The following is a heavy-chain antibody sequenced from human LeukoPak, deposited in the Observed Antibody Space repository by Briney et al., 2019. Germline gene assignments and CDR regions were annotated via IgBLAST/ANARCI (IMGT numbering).Heavy chain of an antibody. CDR3: ARHKRPAMATIFSSGGKSWFDP. CDR2: IYPGDSDT. Sequence: GESLKISCKISGYKLTNNWIGWVRQVPGKGLEWMGLIYPGDSDTRYSPSFQGQVTISADKSISTAYLQWSSLKASDTAMYYCARHKRPAMATIFSSGGKSWFDPWGQGTLVTVSS. V-gene: IGHV5-51*01. CDR1: GYKLTNNW. J-gene: IGHJ5*02. D-gene: IGHD5-24*01.